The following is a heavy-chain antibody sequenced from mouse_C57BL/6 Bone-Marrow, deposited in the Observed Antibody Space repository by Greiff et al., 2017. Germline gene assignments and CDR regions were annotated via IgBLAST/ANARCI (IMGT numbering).Heavy chain of an antibody. CDR1: GFNIKDDY. CDR2: IDPENGDT. V-gene: IGHV14-4*01. J-gene: IGHJ1*03. Sequence: VQLQQSGAELVRPGASVKLSCTASGFNIKDDYLHWVKQRPEQGLEWIGWIDPENGDTEYASKFQGKATITADTSSNTAYLQLSSLTSEDTAVYYCTTGYFDVWGTGTTVTVSS. CDR3: TTGYFDV.